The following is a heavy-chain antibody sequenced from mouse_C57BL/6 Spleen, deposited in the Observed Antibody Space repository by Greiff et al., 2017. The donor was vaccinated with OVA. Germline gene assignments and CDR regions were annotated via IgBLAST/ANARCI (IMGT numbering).Heavy chain of an antibody. CDR2: IHPSSGYT. Sequence: QVQLQQSGAELAKPGASVKLSCKASGYTFTSYWMHWVNQRPGQGLEWIGYIHPSSGYTKYNQKFKDKATLTADKSSSTAYMQLSSLTYEDAAVYYCARDGSSYEDDYWGQGTTLTVSS. D-gene: IGHD1-1*01. CDR1: GYTFTSYW. V-gene: IGHV1-7*01. J-gene: IGHJ2*01. CDR3: ARDGSSYEDDY.